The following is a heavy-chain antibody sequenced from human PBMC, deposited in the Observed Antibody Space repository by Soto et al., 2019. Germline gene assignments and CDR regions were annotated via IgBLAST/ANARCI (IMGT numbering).Heavy chain of an antibody. V-gene: IGHV3-9*01. Sequence: VQLVESGGGLVQPGRSLRLSCAASGFTFDDYAMHWVRQAPGKGLEWVSGISYNSESVAYADSVRGRFTISRDNAQNSLYLQMNSLRAEDSALYYCGKIKAPWLSPGDFDYWGQGTLVTVSS. CDR1: GFTFDDYA. J-gene: IGHJ4*02. CDR3: GKIKAPWLSPGDFDY. CDR2: ISYNSESV. D-gene: IGHD5-12*01.